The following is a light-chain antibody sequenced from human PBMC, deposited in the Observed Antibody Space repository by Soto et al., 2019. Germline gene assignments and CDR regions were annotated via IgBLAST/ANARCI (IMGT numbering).Light chain of an antibody. CDR1: QSVTRTY. Sequence: EIVLTQSPGTLSLSPGERAALSCRASQSVTRTYLAWYQQRPGQAPRLLIYGASSRATGIPDRFSGSGSGTDFSRTISRLEPEDFAVYYWQQYGSSSLTFGQGTKVEIK. J-gene: IGKJ1*01. CDR3: QQYGSSSLT. CDR2: GAS. V-gene: IGKV3-20*01.